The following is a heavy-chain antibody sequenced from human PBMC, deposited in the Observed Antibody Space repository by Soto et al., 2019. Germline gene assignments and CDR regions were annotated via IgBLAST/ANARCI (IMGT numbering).Heavy chain of an antibody. Sequence: SETLSLTCAVYGGSFSGYYWSWIRQPPGKGLEWIGEINHSGSTNYNPSLKSRVTISVDTSKNQFSLKLSSVTAADTAVYYCARGADYDFPNWFNPWGQGTLVTVSS. J-gene: IGHJ5*02. D-gene: IGHD3-3*01. V-gene: IGHV4-34*01. CDR1: GGSFSGYY. CDR3: ARGADYDFPNWFNP. CDR2: INHSGST.